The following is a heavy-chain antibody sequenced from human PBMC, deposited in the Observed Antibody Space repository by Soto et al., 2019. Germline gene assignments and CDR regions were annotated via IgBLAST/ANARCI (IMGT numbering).Heavy chain of an antibody. CDR2: ISHSGSR. CDR3: ARGLAYDRPITVAEPFDS. V-gene: IGHV4-34*02. J-gene: IGHJ4*02. D-gene: IGHD6-19*01. CDR1: GRSFSGYF. Sequence: QVQLQQWGAGLLKASETLSLTCVVSGRSFSGYFWTWIRQSPGRGLEWIGEISHSGSRNYNPAFQSRVIISVDSSKNHVSLKLSSVTAADSATYFCARGLAYDRPITVAEPFDSWGQGTLVTVSS.